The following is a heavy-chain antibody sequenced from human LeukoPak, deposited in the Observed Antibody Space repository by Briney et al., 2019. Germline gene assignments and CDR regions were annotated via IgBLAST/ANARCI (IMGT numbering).Heavy chain of an antibody. V-gene: IGHV3-74*01. J-gene: IGHJ6*02. CDR2: INSDGSST. CDR3: AKDSRPYYYGSGSDYGMDV. D-gene: IGHD3-10*01. CDR1: GFSLGSYW. Sequence: GGSLRLSCAASGFSLGSYWMHWVRHTPGKGPVWVSRINSDGSSTSYADSVKGRFTISRDNAKNSLYLQMNSLRAEDTALYYCAKDSRPYYYGSGSDYGMDVWGQGTTVTVSS.